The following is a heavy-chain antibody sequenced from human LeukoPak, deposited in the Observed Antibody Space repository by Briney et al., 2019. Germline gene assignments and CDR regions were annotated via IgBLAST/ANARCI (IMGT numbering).Heavy chain of an antibody. Sequence: GGSLRLSCAASGFTFRSSEMNWVCQAPGTGLEWISYISTSSSTIYYADTAKGRFTISTDNAKNTLYLQMNSPRAEDTAVYYSSIGYGAYEFWGQGTLATVSS. CDR2: ISTSSSTI. CDR3: SIGYGAYEF. V-gene: IGHV3-48*03. J-gene: IGHJ4*02. CDR1: GFTFRSSE. D-gene: IGHD4-17*01.